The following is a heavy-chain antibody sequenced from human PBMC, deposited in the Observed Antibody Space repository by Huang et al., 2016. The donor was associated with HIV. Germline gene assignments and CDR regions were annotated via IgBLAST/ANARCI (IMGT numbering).Heavy chain of an antibody. J-gene: IGHJ4*02. Sequence: QVQLVQSGAEVKKPGSSVKVSCKASGGTFSSYAISWVRQAPGQGVEWMGGIIPILGTANYAQKCQGRVTITADESTSTAYMELSSLRSEDTAVYYCARARGDYDSSVSYYFDYWGQGTLVTVSS. CDR1: GGTFSSYA. D-gene: IGHD3-22*01. CDR2: IIPILGTA. CDR3: ARARGDYDSSVSYYFDY. V-gene: IGHV1-69*13.